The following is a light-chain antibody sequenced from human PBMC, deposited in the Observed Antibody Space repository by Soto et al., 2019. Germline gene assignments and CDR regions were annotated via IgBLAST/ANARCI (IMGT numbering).Light chain of an antibody. J-gene: IGKJ5*01. Sequence: DIQMTQSTSSVSAAVGDRVTITCRASQDISGSLAWYQKKPGKAPNLLIFAASTLHSGVPSRFSGSKSGTDFTLTISSLQPEDCAIYFCQQGNSFPITFGQGTRLEI. V-gene: IGKV1-12*01. CDR3: QQGNSFPIT. CDR2: AAS. CDR1: QDISGS.